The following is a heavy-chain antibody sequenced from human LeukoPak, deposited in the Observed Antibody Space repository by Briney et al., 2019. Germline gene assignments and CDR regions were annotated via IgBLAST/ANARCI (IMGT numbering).Heavy chain of an antibody. CDR2: IYYSGST. CDR3: ARSYYDILTGYYPFDY. D-gene: IGHD3-9*01. Sequence: SETLSLTCTVSGGSISSYYWSWIRQPPGKGLEWIGYIYYSGSTDYNPSLKSRVTISVETSKNQFSLKLSSVTAADTAVYYCARSYYDILTGYYPFDYWGQGTLVTVSS. V-gene: IGHV4-59*08. CDR1: GGSISSYY. J-gene: IGHJ4*02.